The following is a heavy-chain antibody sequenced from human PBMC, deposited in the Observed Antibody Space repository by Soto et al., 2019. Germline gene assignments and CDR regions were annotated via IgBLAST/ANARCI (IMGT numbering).Heavy chain of an antibody. D-gene: IGHD2-15*01. Sequence: SVKVSCKASGGTFSSYAISWVRQAPGQGLEWMGGIIPIFGTANYAQKFQGRVTITADESTSTAYMELSSLRSEDTAVYYCARQLVAAKDYYGMDVWGQGTTVTVSS. CDR3: ARQLVAAKDYYGMDV. CDR1: GGTFSSYA. J-gene: IGHJ6*02. CDR2: IIPIFGTA. V-gene: IGHV1-69*13.